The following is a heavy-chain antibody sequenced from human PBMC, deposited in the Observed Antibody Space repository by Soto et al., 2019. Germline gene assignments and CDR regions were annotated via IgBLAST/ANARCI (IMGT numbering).Heavy chain of an antibody. Sequence: GGSLRLSCAASGFTFSSYAMSWVRQAPGKGLEWVSAISGSGGSTYYADSVKGRFTISRDNSKNTLYLQMNSLRAEDTAVYYCEKDKGLNQYYYYGLDVWGQGTTVTVSS. J-gene: IGHJ6*02. D-gene: IGHD2-8*01. CDR3: EKDKGLNQYYYYGLDV. CDR1: GFTFSSYA. CDR2: ISGSGGST. V-gene: IGHV3-23*01.